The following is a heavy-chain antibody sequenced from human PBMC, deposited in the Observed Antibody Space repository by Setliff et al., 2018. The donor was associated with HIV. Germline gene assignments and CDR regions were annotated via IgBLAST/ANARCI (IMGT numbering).Heavy chain of an antibody. CDR3: ARFGGTYSSNYFDF. J-gene: IGHJ4*02. CDR2: IFYSGST. Sequence: SETLSLTCTVSGGSISGHYWSWIRKPPGKGLEWIGNIFYSGSTNNNPSLKSRVSISVDTSKNQFSLKLRSVTAADTAVYYCARFGGTYSSNYFDFWGQGTLVTVSS. V-gene: IGHV4-59*11. D-gene: IGHD1-26*01. CDR1: GGSISGHY.